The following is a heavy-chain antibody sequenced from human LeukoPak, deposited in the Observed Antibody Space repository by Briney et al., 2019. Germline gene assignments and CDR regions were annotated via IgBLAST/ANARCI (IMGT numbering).Heavy chain of an antibody. CDR2: IYYSGST. Sequence: SETLSLTCTVSGGSTRSYYWSWIRQPPGRGLEWIGYIYYSGSTNYNPSLKSRVTISVDTSKNQFSLKLSSVTAADTAVYYCARLARNYYDSPDYFDYWGQGTLVTVSS. CDR1: GGSTRSYY. V-gene: IGHV4-59*08. D-gene: IGHD3-22*01. J-gene: IGHJ4*02. CDR3: ARLARNYYDSPDYFDY.